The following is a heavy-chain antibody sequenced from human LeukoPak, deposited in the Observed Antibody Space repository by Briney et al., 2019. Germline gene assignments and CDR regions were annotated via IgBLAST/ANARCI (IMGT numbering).Heavy chain of an antibody. CDR1: GFTLNNSP. J-gene: IGHJ4*02. CDR3: ARADDYSSNDY. D-gene: IGHD4-11*01. V-gene: IGHV3-7*01. CDR2: IKQDGSEK. Sequence: PGGSLRLSCAASGFTLNNSPMTWVRQAPGKGLEWVANIKQDGSEKYYVDSVKGRFTISRDNAKNSLYLQMNSLRAEDTAVYYCARADDYSSNDYWGQGTLVTVSS.